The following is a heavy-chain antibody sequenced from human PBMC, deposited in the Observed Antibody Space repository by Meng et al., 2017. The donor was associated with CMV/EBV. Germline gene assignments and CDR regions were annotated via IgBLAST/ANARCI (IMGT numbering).Heavy chain of an antibody. CDR2: INPNSGGT. J-gene: IGHJ6*02. D-gene: IGHD3-10*01. CDR3: AGGWFEELSNRAYYYYGMDV. CDR1: GYTFTGYY. Sequence: ASVKVSCKASGYTFTGYYMHWVRQAPGQGLEWMGWINPNSGGTNYAQKFQGRVTMTRDTSISTAYMELSRLRSDDTAVYYCAGGWFEELSNRAYYYYGMDVWGQGTTVTVSS. V-gene: IGHV1-2*02.